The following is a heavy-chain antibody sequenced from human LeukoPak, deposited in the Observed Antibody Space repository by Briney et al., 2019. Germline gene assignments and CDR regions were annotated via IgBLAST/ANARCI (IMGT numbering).Heavy chain of an antibody. CDR1: GGSISSGSYY. Sequence: SETLSLTCTVSGGSISSGSYYWSWIRQPAGKGLEWIGRIYASGSTNYNPSLKSRVTISVDTSKNQFSLKLSSVTAADTAVYYCATALYYFDYWGQGTLVTVSS. J-gene: IGHJ4*02. CDR3: ATALYYFDY. V-gene: IGHV4-61*02. D-gene: IGHD2-15*01. CDR2: IYASGST.